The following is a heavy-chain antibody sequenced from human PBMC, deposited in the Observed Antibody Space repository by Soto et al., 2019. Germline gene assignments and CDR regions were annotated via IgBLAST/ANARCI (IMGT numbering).Heavy chain of an antibody. CDR3: ARHADKGSSWPHYYYYYGMDV. V-gene: IGHV4-39*01. Sequence: SETLSLTCTVSVGSISSGGYYWSWIRQHPGKGLEWIGYIYYSGSTYYNPSLKSRVTISVDTSKNQFSLKLSSVTAADTAVYYCARHADKGSSWPHYYYYYGMDVWGQGTTVTVSS. J-gene: IGHJ6*02. D-gene: IGHD6-13*01. CDR1: VGSISSGGYY. CDR2: IYYSGST.